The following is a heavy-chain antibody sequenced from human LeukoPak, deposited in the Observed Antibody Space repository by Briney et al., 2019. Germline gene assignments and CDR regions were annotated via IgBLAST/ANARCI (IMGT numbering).Heavy chain of an antibody. V-gene: IGHV4-38-2*01. CDR2: IYHSGST. CDR3: ATTFIAVALSDAFDI. CDR1: GYSFSSGYY. J-gene: IGHJ3*02. D-gene: IGHD6-19*01. Sequence: SETLSLTCAVSGYSFSSGYYWGWIRQPPGKGLEWIGSIYHSGSTYYNPSLKSRVTISVDTSKNQFSLKLSSVTAADTAVYYCATTFIAVALSDAFDIWGQGTMVTVSS.